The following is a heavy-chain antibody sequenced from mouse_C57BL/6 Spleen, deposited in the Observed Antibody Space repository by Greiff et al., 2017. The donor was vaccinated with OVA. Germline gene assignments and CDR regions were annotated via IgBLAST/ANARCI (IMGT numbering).Heavy chain of an antibody. J-gene: IGHJ1*03. CDR1: GFTFSSYA. D-gene: IGHD1-1*01. CDR3: ARVTTVVERYFDV. CDR2: ISDGGSYT. Sequence: DVKLQESGGGLVKPGGSLKLSCAASGFTFSSYAMSWVRQTPEKRLEWVATISDGGSYTYYPDNVKGRFTISRDNAKNNLYLQMSHLKSEDTAMYYCARVTTVVERYFDVWGTGTTVTVSS. V-gene: IGHV5-4*03.